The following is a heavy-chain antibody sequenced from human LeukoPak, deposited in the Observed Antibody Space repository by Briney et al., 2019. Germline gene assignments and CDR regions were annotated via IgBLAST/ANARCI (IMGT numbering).Heavy chain of an antibody. CDR3: ARGIVVVPAALNWFDP. D-gene: IGHD2-2*01. CDR1: GGSISSSSYY. J-gene: IGHJ5*02. Sequence: SETLSLTCTVSGGSISSSSYYWGWIRQPPGKGLEWIGSIYYSGSTYYNPSLKSRVTISVDTSKNRFSLKLSSVAAADTAVYYCARGIVVVPAALNWFDPWGQGTLVTVSS. V-gene: IGHV4-39*07. CDR2: IYYSGST.